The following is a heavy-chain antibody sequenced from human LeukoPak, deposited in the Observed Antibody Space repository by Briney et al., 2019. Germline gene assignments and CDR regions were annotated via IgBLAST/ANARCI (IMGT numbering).Heavy chain of an antibody. D-gene: IGHD6-13*01. CDR3: ARWAEYRAAAGTGEYNWFDP. Sequence: PSQTLSLTCTVSGGSISSGSYYWNWIRQPAGKGLEWIGRIYTSGSTNYNPSLKSRVTISVDTSKNQFSLKLSSVTAADTAVYYCARWAEYRAAAGTGEYNWFDPWGQGTLVTVSS. CDR2: IYTSGST. V-gene: IGHV4-61*02. CDR1: GGSISSGSYY. J-gene: IGHJ5*02.